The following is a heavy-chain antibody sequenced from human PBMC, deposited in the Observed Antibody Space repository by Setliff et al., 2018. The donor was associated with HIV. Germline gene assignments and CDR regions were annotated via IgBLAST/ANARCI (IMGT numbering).Heavy chain of an antibody. J-gene: IGHJ4*02. CDR1: GYTFTDHY. CDR2: FDPEDGET. V-gene: IGHV1-24*01. D-gene: IGHD2-2*01. Sequence: ASVKVSCKASGYTFTDHYIHWVRQAPGRGLEWMGYFDPEDGETVYAQKFQGRATMTEETSTDTAYMELSGLRSEDTAVYYCAIDMVGGWLRPMPDFWGQGALVTVSS. CDR3: AIDMVGGWLRPMPDF.